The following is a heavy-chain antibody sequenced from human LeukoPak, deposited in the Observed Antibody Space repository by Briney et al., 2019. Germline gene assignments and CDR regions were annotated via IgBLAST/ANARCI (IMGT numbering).Heavy chain of an antibody. CDR2: IKGDGSEK. D-gene: IGHD1-1*01. CDR1: DFNFRSNW. CDR3: AKEGDWNLDY. V-gene: IGHV3-7*01. Sequence: GGSLRLPCVASDFNFRSNWMDWVRQAPGRGLEWVANIKGDGSEKNYVDSVKGRFSISRDNAKNSLYLEMNSLRAEDTGVYYCAKEGDWNLDYWGEGALVTVSS. J-gene: IGHJ4*02.